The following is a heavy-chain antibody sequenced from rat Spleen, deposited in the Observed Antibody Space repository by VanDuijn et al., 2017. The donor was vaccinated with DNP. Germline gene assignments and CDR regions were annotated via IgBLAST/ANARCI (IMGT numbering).Heavy chain of an antibody. J-gene: IGHJ2*01. CDR1: GYSITSNY. CDR3: VRGKYNADYFYY. Sequence: EVQLQESGSGLVKPSQSLSLTCSVTGYSITSNYWGWIRKFPGNKLEYIGHISYSGGTNYNPSLKSRISITRDTSKNKFFLQVNSITTEDTATYYCVRGKYNADYFYYWGQGVMVTVSS. V-gene: IGHV3-1*01. CDR2: ISYSGGT. D-gene: IGHD4-3*01.